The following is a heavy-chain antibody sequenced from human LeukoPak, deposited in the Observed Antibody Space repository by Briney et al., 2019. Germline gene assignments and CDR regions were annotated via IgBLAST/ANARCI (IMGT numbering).Heavy chain of an antibody. J-gene: IGHJ5*02. V-gene: IGHV4-59*01. D-gene: IGHD3-16*02. CDR1: GGSISSYY. Sequence: SETLSLTCTVSGGSISSYYWSWIRQPPGKGLEWIGYIYYSGSTNYNPSLKSRVTISVDTSKNQFSLKLSSVTAADTAVYYCARVPHDYVWGSYRYWFDPWGQGTLVTVSS. CDR2: IYYSGST. CDR3: ARVPHDYVWGSYRYWFDP.